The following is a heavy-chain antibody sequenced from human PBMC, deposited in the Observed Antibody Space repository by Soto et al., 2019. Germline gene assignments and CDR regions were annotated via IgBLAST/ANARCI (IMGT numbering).Heavy chain of an antibody. CDR2: IYYSGST. Sequence: QVQLQESGPGLVKPSQTLSLTCTVSGGSISSGGYYWSWIRQHPGKGLEWIGYIYYSGSTYYNPSLKSRVTISVDTSKNQFSLKLSSVTAADTAVYYCARADCTNGVCYFGLTEVDAFDIWGQGTMVTVSS. CDR3: ARADCTNGVCYFGLTEVDAFDI. D-gene: IGHD2-8*01. J-gene: IGHJ3*02. CDR1: GGSISSGGYY. V-gene: IGHV4-31*03.